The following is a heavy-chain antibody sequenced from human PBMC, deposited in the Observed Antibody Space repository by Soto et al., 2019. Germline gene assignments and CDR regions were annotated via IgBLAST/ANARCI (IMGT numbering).Heavy chain of an antibody. D-gene: IGHD2-15*01. J-gene: IGHJ5*02. V-gene: IGHV4-59*01. CDR2: IYYSGST. CDR3: ARELEVAAPKSWFDP. Sequence: PSETLSLTCTVSGGSISSYYWSWIRQPPGKGLEWIGYIYYSGSTNYNPSLKSRVTISVDTSKNQFSLKLSSVTAADTAVYYCARELEVAAPKSWFDPWGQGTLVTVSS. CDR1: GGSISSYY.